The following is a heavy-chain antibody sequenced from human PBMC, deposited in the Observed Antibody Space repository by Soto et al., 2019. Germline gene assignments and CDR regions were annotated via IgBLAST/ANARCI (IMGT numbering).Heavy chain of an antibody. Sequence: GGSLRLSCAASGFTFSSYGMHWVRQAPGKGLEWVAVIWYDGSNKYYADSVKGRFTISRDNSKNTLYLQMNSLRAEDTAVYYCARVRLDVLRFLEWSSYGMDVWGQGTTVTVSS. J-gene: IGHJ6*02. D-gene: IGHD3-3*01. CDR2: IWYDGSNK. CDR3: ARVRLDVLRFLEWSSYGMDV. V-gene: IGHV3-33*01. CDR1: GFTFSSYG.